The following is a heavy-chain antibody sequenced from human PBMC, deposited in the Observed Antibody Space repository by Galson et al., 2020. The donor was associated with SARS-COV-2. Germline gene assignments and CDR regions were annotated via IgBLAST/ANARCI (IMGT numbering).Heavy chain of an antibody. D-gene: IGHD3-10*01. CDR1: GFSFNDHF. Sequence: GGSLRLSCIASGFSFNDHFMDWVRQAPGKGLEWVARIRNKANSYTTEYAASVRGRFTISRDDSKNSVHLQASSLKTEDTAVYYCTRDWSGAGDYWGQGTLGTVSA. V-gene: IGHV3-72*01. CDR2: IRNKANSYTT. J-gene: IGHJ4*02. CDR3: TRDWSGAGDY.